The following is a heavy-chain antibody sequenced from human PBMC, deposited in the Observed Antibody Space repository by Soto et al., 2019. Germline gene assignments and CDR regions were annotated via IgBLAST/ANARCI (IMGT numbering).Heavy chain of an antibody. Sequence: QVPLVQSGAEVKKPGSSVKVSCKASGDTFNTYTINWVRQAPGQGLEWMGRIIAGGSTETYAQKFQGRVTFSADRSANLVYMELSSLRPEDTAVYYCATANYYESFFDSWGQGTLVTVSS. CDR1: GDTFNTYT. J-gene: IGHJ5*01. CDR2: IIAGGSTE. CDR3: ATANYYESFFDS. V-gene: IGHV1-69*08. D-gene: IGHD3-22*01.